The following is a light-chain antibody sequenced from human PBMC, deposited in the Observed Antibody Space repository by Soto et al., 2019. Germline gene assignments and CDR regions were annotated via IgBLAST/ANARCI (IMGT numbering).Light chain of an antibody. CDR1: ESVRSW. Sequence: DVEMTQSPSTLSASIGDRVTITCRASESVRSWLAWFQQKPGKAPKFLIYKASSLASGVPSRFSGSGSGTEFTLTISSLQPDDFATYYCQQYNKYPGTFGQGTKVYIK. J-gene: IGKJ1*01. CDR2: KAS. CDR3: QQYNKYPGT. V-gene: IGKV1-5*03.